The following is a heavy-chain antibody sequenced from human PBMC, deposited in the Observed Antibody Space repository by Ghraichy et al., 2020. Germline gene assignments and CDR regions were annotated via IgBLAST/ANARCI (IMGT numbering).Heavy chain of an antibody. CDR2: IYPGDSDT. V-gene: IGHV5-51*01. J-gene: IGHJ4*02. CDR1: GYSFTTYW. CDR3: VRQGLGSDSRTYYFDY. D-gene: IGHD2-2*01. Sequence: GESLNISCKGSGYSFTTYWIAWLRQMPGKGLEWMGIIYPGDSDTRYSPSFQGQVTISADKSISTAYLQWSSLKASDTAVYYCVRQGLGSDSRTYYFDYWGQGTLVSVTS.